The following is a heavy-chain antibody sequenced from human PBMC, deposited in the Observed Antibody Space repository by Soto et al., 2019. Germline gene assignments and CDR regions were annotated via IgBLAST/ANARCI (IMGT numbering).Heavy chain of an antibody. CDR3: ASHYGDYIYYYYGMDV. CDR1: GGTFSIYA. CDR2: IIPIFGTA. J-gene: IGHJ6*02. V-gene: IGHV1-69*12. D-gene: IGHD4-17*01. Sequence: QVQLVQSGAEVKKPGSSVKVSCKASGGTFSIYAISWVRQAPGQGLEWMGGIIPIFGTANYAQKFQGRVTSTADESTSTAYMELSSLRSEATAVYYCASHYGDYIYYYYGMDVWGQGTTVTVSS.